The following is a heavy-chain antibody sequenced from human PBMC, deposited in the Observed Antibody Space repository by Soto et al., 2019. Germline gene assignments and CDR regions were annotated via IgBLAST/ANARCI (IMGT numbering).Heavy chain of an antibody. CDR3: ARRVGATPPIN. CDR2: IYYTGST. Sequence: QMQLQESGPGLVKPSETLSLTCTVSGSSVSSASYHWVWIRQPPGKGLQWIGNIYYTGSTNYNPSLKSRVTISVDTSKNQFSLKLNSVSAADTAVYYCARRVGATPPINWGQGTLVTVSS. V-gene: IGHV4-61*01. D-gene: IGHD1-26*01. J-gene: IGHJ4*02. CDR1: GSSVSSASYH.